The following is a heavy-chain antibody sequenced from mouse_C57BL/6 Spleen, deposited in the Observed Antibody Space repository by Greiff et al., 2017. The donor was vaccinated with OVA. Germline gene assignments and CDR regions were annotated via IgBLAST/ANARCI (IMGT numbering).Heavy chain of an antibody. Sequence: DVQLQESGPGLVQPSQSLSLTCSVTGYSFTSGSYWNWIRQFPGNKLECIGYISYDGSNYYNPSLQNQISITLDTSNNQFFLKFKFVTTEDTATYYCARANWPYYYAMDYWGQGTSVTVSS. J-gene: IGHJ4*01. CDR2: ISYDGSN. D-gene: IGHD4-1*01. V-gene: IGHV3-6*01. CDR1: GYSFTSGSY. CDR3: ARANWPYYYAMDY.